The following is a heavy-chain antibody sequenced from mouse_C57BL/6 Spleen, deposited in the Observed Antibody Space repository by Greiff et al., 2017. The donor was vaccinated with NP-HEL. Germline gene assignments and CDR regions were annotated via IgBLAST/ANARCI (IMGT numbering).Heavy chain of an antibody. CDR1: GYTFTDYN. J-gene: IGHJ2*01. V-gene: IGHV1-22*01. D-gene: IGHD2-2*01. Sequence: VQLQQSGPELVKPGASVKMSCKASGYTFTDYNMHWVKQSHGKSLEWIGYINPNNGGTSYNQKFKGKATLTVNKSSSTAYMELRSLTSEDSAVYYCSRLYGYDGFDYWGQGTTLTVSS. CDR3: SRLYGYDGFDY. CDR2: INPNNGGT.